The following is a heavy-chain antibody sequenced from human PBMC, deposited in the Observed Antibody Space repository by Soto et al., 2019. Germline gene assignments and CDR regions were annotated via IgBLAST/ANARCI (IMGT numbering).Heavy chain of an antibody. CDR1: GFTFSGSA. CDR2: IRSKANSYAT. V-gene: IGHV3-73*02. Sequence: EVQLVESGGGLVQPGGSLKLSCAASGFTFSGSAMHWVRQASGKGLEWVGRIRSKANSYATAYAASVKGRFTISRDDSKNTAYLQMNSLKTADTAVYYCTRQLVRSYKSRANYYYYGMDAWGQGTTVTVSS. D-gene: IGHD6-13*01. CDR3: TRQLVRSYKSRANYYYYGMDA. J-gene: IGHJ6*02.